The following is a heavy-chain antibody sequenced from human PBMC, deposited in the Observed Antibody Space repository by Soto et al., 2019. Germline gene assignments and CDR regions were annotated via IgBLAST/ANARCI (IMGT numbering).Heavy chain of an antibody. J-gene: IGHJ4*02. D-gene: IGHD2-15*01. CDR2: ISSSAIRI. Sequence: GGSLRLSCAASGFTFDSYSMNWVRQAPGKGLEWLSYISSSAIRIDYADSVKGRFTISRDNANNLLYIQMTSLRAEDTAVYFCARGSGSGDWLIDYWGQGTLVTVS. V-gene: IGHV3-48*01. CDR1: GFTFDSYS. CDR3: ARGSGSGDWLIDY.